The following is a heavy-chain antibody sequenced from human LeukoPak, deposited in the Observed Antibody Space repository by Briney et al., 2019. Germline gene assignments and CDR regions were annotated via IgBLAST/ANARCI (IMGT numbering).Heavy chain of an antibody. D-gene: IGHD3-10*01. CDR2: ISSSGSTI. V-gene: IGHV3-48*03. CDR3: ARSSLVRGVIIPEFDL. Sequence: GGSLRLSCAASGFTFSSYEMNWVRQAPGKGLEWVSYISSSGSTIYYVDSVKGRLTISRDNAKNSLYLQMNSLRAEDTAVYYCARSSLVRGVIIPEFDLWGQGTLVTVSS. J-gene: IGHJ4*02. CDR1: GFTFSSYE.